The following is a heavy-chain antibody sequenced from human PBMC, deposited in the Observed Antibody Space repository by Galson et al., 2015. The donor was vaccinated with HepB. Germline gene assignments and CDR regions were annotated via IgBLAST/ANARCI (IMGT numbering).Heavy chain of an antibody. J-gene: IGHJ6*03. D-gene: IGHD2-15*01. CDR2: INPNSGGT. Sequence: SVKVSCKASGYTFTGYYMHWVRQAPGQGLEWMGRINPNSGGTNYAQKFQGRVTMTRDTSISTAYMELSRLRSDDTAVYYCARDREYCSGGSCPYYMDVWGKGTTVTVSS. V-gene: IGHV1-2*06. CDR1: GYTFTGYY. CDR3: ARDREYCSGGSCPYYMDV.